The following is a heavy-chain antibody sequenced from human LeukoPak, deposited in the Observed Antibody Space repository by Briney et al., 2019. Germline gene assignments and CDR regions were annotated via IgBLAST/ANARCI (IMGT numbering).Heavy chain of an antibody. Sequence: GGSLRLSCAASGFTFDDYAMHWVRQAPGKGLEWVSLISGDGGSTYYADSVKGRFTISRDNSENSLYLQMNSLRTEDTAFYYCAKIRYSGRYALGYWGQGTLVTVSS. CDR3: AKIRYSGRYALGY. CDR1: GFTFDDYA. CDR2: ISGDGGST. D-gene: IGHD6-19*01. J-gene: IGHJ4*02. V-gene: IGHV3-43*02.